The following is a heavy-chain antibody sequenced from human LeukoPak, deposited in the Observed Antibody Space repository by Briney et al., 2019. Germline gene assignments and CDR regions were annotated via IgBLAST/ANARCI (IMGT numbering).Heavy chain of an antibody. D-gene: IGHD3-22*01. CDR2: IIPISGTA. J-gene: IGHJ4*02. Sequence: SVKVSCKASGGTFSSYAISWVRQAPGQGLEWMGRIIPISGTANYAQKFQGRVTITTDESTSTAYMELSSLRSEDTAVYYCASSLTYYYDSSGYSYWGQGTLVTVSS. CDR1: GGTFSSYA. V-gene: IGHV1-69*05. CDR3: ASSLTYYYDSSGYSY.